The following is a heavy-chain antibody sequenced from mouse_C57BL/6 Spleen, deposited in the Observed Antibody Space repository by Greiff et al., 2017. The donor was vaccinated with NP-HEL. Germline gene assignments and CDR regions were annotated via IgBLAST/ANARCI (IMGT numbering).Heavy chain of an antibody. V-gene: IGHV1-62-2*01. CDR1: GYTFTEYT. CDR3: ARHEKGDGYYPSYWYFDV. D-gene: IGHD2-3*01. J-gene: IGHJ1*03. CDR2: FYPGSGSI. Sequence: QVQLQQSGAELVKPGASVKLSCKASGYTFTEYTIHWVKQRSGQGLEWIGWFYPGSGSIKYNEKFKDKATLTADKSSSTVYMELSRLTSEDSAVYFCARHEKGDGYYPSYWYFDVWGTGTTVTVSS.